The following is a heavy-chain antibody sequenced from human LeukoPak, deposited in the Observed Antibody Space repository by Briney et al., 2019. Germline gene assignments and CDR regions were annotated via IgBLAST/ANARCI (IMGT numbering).Heavy chain of an antibody. V-gene: IGHV3-7*05. J-gene: IGHJ4*02. CDR2: IKQDGSEN. CDR3: ARDSRGALDY. Sequence: GGPLRLSCAASGFTFSSYWMAWVRQAPGKGLEWVANIKQDGSENYYVDSVKGRFTISRDNAKNSLYLQMNSLRAEDTAVYYCARDSRGALDYWGQGTLVTVSS. CDR1: GFTFSSYW.